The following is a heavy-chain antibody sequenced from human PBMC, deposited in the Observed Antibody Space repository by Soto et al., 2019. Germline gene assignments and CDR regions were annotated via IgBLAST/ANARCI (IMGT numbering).Heavy chain of an antibody. CDR2: INPSNDNT. CDR3: ARDPFYSGSNLQVGYFDS. D-gene: IGHD1-26*01. V-gene: IGHV1-18*01. J-gene: IGHJ4*02. CDR1: NYSFSSFG. Sequence: QVQMVQSGAEVKKPGASVKVSCKASNYSFSSFGISWMRQAPGQGLEWMAWINPSNDNTNYAQSLQGRVTLTTDPSTSTANMELRSLRSDDTAVYYCARDPFYSGSNLQVGYFDSWGQGTLVTVSS.